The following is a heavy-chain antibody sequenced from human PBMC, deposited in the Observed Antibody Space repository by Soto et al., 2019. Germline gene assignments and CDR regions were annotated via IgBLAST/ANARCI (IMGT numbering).Heavy chain of an antibody. V-gene: IGHV1-69*01. CDR2: IIPVFGTA. Sequence: QVQLVQSGAEVKKPGSSVKVSCKASGGTFSSYAISWVRQAPGQGLEWMGGIIPVFGTANYAEKFQGRVTITADESTSTAYMELSSLRSEDTAVNYCVFWDSGGSWKINDAFDIWGQGTMVTVSS. J-gene: IGHJ3*02. D-gene: IGHD2-15*01. CDR1: GGTFSSYA. CDR3: VFWDSGGSWKINDAFDI.